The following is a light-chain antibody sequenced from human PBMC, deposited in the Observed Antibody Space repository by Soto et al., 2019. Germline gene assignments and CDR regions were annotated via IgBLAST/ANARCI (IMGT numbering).Light chain of an antibody. Sequence: QSALTQPPSASGSPGQSVTISCTGTSSDVGGYNFVSWYQHLPGKAPKLMIFDVSERPSGVPDRFSGSKSGNTASLTVSGLQPEDEADYHFSSYAGSNSYVFGTGTKLTVL. V-gene: IGLV2-8*01. CDR1: SSDVGGYNF. CDR3: SSYAGSNSYV. J-gene: IGLJ1*01. CDR2: DVS.